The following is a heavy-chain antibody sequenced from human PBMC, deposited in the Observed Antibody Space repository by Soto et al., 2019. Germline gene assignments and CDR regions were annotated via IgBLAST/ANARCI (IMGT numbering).Heavy chain of an antibody. CDR1: GGSMIPSY. CDR3: ARGGWSLDF. Sequence: SETLSLTCTVSGGSMIPSYWSWIRQPPGKGLEWIGYIYYNGNTNYNASLNSRVTISVETSKNQFSLQLTSVTAADTAVYFCARGGWSLDFWGRGILVTVSS. J-gene: IGHJ4*02. D-gene: IGHD6-19*01. V-gene: IGHV4-59*01. CDR2: IYYNGNT.